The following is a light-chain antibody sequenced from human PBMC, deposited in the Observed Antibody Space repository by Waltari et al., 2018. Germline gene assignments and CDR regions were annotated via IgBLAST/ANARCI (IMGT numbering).Light chain of an antibody. V-gene: IGLV1-44*01. Sequence: QSVLTQPPSASGTPGQRVTMSCSGGSSNIGTNTVNWYQQLPGTAPKLLIYSNNQRPAGVPDRFSGSKSGTSASLAISGLQSEDEAIYCCAAWDDSLIGPVFGGGTRLTVL. CDR2: SNN. CDR1: SSNIGTNT. CDR3: AAWDDSLIGPV. J-gene: IGLJ3*02.